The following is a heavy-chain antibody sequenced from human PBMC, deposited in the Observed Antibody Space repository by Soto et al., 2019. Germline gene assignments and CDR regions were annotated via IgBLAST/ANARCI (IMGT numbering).Heavy chain of an antibody. V-gene: IGHV1-8*02. CDR1: GYTFTGYY. J-gene: IGHJ4*02. Sequence: ASVKVSCKASGYTFTGYYMHWVRQATGQGLEWMGWMNPSSGNTGYAQKFQGRVTMTRDTAISTAYMELSSLRSEDTAMYYCARGQPERTNYWGQGTQVTVSS. CDR3: ARGQPERTNY. CDR2: MNPSSGNT. D-gene: IGHD2-8*01.